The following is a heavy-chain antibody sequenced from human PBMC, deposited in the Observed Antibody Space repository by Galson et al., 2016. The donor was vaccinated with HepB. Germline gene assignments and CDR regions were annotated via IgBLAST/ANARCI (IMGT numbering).Heavy chain of an antibody. CDR1: GFTFSNAW. D-gene: IGHD2/OR15-2a*01. Sequence: SLRLSCAASGFTFSNAWMTWVRQAPGKGLEWVGRIQSEDDGGTTHYAAPVDGRFAISRDNSNNILFLQMNSLKTEDTAVYYCTTLPFSEYFVDYWGQGTLVTVSS. J-gene: IGHJ4*02. CDR2: IQSEDDGGTT. CDR3: TTLPFSEYFVDY. V-gene: IGHV3-15*01.